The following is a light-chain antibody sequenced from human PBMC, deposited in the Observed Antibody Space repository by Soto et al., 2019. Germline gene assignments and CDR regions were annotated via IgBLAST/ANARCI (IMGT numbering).Light chain of an antibody. J-gene: IGKJ1*01. Sequence: EIVLTQSPGTLSLSPGERATLSCRASQSVSSSYLAWYQQKPGQAPRLLIYDASYRATDIPPRFSGSGSGTEFTLTINSLQPDDSATYYCQQYHTYWWTFGQGIKVDIK. CDR2: DAS. CDR3: QQYHTYWWT. CDR1: QSVSSSY. V-gene: IGKV3-20*01.